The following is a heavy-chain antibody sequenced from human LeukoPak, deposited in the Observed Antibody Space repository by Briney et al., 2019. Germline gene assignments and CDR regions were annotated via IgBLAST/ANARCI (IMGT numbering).Heavy chain of an antibody. V-gene: IGHV3-21*01. Sequence: GGSLRLSCAASGFTFSSYSMNWVRQAPGKGLEWVSSISSSSSYIYYADSVKGRFTISRDDAKNSLYLQMNSLRAEDTAVYYCARDKTYYYDSSGYYPFDYWGQGTLVTVSS. CDR1: GFTFSSYS. CDR3: ARDKTYYYDSSGYYPFDY. D-gene: IGHD3-22*01. J-gene: IGHJ4*02. CDR2: ISSSSSYI.